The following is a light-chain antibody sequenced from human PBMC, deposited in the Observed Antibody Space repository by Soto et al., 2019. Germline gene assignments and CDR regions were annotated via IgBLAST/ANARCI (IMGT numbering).Light chain of an antibody. Sequence: DIQVTQSPSSLSASVGDRVTITCRASQSISRYLNWYRQKPGRAPNLLIYAASNLQSGVPSRFSGSGSGTDFTLTISSLQPGDFATYYCHPSYSAPWTFGQGNTVEIK. CDR2: AAS. V-gene: IGKV1-39*01. CDR1: QSISRY. J-gene: IGKJ1*01. CDR3: HPSYSAPWT.